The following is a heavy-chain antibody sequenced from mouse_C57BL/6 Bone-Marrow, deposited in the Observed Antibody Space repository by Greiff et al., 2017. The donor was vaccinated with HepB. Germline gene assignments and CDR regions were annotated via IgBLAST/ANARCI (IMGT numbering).Heavy chain of an antibody. D-gene: IGHD4-1*01. CDR3: TRLGRGNYYAMDY. CDR1: GFTFSDAW. CDR2: IRNKANNHAT. J-gene: IGHJ4*01. Sequence: EVMLVESGGGLVQPGGSMKLSCAASGFTFSDAWMDWVRQSPEKGLEWVAEIRNKANNHATYYAESVKGRFTISRDDSKSSVYLQMNSLRAEDTGIYYCTRLGRGNYYAMDYWGQGTSVTVSS. V-gene: IGHV6-6*01.